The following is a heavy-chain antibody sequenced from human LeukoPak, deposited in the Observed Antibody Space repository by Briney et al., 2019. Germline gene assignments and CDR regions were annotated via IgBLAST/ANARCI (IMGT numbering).Heavy chain of an antibody. CDR2: IYNSGST. Sequence: PSETLSLTCTVSGGSISSYYWSWIRQPPGKGLEWIGYIYNSGSTYYNPSLKSRVTISVDTSKNQFSLKLNSVTAADTAVYYCARCSGLIIPYCSGGSCPNWFDPWGQGTLVTVSS. D-gene: IGHD2-15*01. CDR3: ARCSGLIIPYCSGGSCPNWFDP. J-gene: IGHJ5*02. V-gene: IGHV4-4*08. CDR1: GGSISSYY.